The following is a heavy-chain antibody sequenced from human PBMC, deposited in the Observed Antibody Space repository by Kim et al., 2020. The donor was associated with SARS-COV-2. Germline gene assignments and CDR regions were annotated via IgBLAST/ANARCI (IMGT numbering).Heavy chain of an antibody. CDR3: ARGQGALDY. Sequence: GGSLRLSCAASGFSFSRYWMNWVRQAPGKGLDWVANINQDGSEKYYVDSVKGRFTISRDNAKNSLYLQMNSLRAEDTALYYCARGQGALDYWGQGTLVTVSS. V-gene: IGHV3-7*01. J-gene: IGHJ4*02. CDR2: INQDGSEK. CDR1: GFSFSRYW.